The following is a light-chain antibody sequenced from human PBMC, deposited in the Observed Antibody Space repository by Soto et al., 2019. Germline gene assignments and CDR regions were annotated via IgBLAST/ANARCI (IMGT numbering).Light chain of an antibody. CDR1: QSVKVY. J-gene: IGKJ5*01. CDR2: DAS. CDR3: QQRTNWPGIT. V-gene: IGKV3-11*01. Sequence: EIVLTQSPGTLSLSPGARAPLSCRTSQSVKVYLAWYPQKPGQAPRLLIYDASTRAPGIPARFSGSGSGTDFILTISSLEPEDFAVYYCQQRTNWPGITFGQGTRLEIK.